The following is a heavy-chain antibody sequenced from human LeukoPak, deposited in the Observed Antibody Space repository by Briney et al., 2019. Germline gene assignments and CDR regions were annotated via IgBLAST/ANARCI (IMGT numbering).Heavy chain of an antibody. V-gene: IGHV4-34*01. CDR2: INHSGST. CDR3: ARASGGWLFDY. J-gene: IGHJ4*02. Sequence: SETLSLTCAVYGGSFSGYYWSWIRQPPGKGLEWIGEINHSGSTNYNPSLKSRVTISVDTSKNQFSLKLSSVTAADTAVYYCARASGGWLFDYWGQGTLVTVSS. D-gene: IGHD6-19*01. CDR1: GGSFSGYY.